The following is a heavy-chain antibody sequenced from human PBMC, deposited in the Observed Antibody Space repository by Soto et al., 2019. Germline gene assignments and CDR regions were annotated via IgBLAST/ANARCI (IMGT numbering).Heavy chain of an antibody. CDR3: ARTVLGLVLLADSFVDYNYYLDV. V-gene: IGHV4-59*08. D-gene: IGHD3-16*01. CDR1: GGSISNFY. Sequence: SETLSLTCTVSGGSISNFYWSWIRQPPGKGLEWIGYVYYTGSTSYNPSLKRRVTFSADSSRGQFSLRLNSVTAADTAVYYCARTVLGLVLLADSFVDYNYYLDVWGQGTRVTVSS. J-gene: IGHJ6*03. CDR2: VYYTGST.